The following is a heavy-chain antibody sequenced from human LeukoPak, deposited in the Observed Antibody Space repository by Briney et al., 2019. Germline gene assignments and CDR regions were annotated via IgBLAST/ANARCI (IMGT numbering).Heavy chain of an antibody. J-gene: IGHJ4*02. CDR3: AKGRGYGDYGSTFEY. D-gene: IGHD4-17*01. CDR2: ISGSGGRT. Sequence: PGGSLRLSYAASGFIFSSYAMNWVRQAPGKGLEWVSVISGSGGRTYYIDSVKGRFTISRDNSKNTLYLQMNSLRDDDTAVYYCAKGRGYGDYGSTFEYWGQGTLATVSS. V-gene: IGHV3-23*01. CDR1: GFIFSSYA.